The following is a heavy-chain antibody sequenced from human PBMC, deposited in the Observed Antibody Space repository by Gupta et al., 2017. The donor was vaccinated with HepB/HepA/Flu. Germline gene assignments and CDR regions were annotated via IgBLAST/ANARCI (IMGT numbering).Heavy chain of an antibody. D-gene: IGHD3-22*01. J-gene: IGHJ4*02. CDR1: GFTFSSYA. V-gene: IGHV3-30-3*01. CDR3: TRGSSSGYYLDY. CDR2: LSYDGSNK. Sequence: VQLVESGGGVVQPGRSLRRPCAASGFTFSSYAMHWVRRAPGKGLEWVAVLSYDGSNKYYAESVKGRFTISRDNSKSPLYLQMNSLRAEDTAVYYCTRGSSSGYYLDYWGQGTLVSVSS.